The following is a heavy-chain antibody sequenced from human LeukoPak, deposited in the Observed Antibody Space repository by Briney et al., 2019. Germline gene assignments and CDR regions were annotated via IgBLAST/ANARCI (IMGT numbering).Heavy chain of an antibody. Sequence: GGSLRLSCAASGFTFDDYAMHWVRQAPGKGLEWVSGISWNSGSIGYADSVKGRFTISRDNAKNSLYLQMNSLRAEDTALYYCAILGGLGQWLVRVLDAFDIWGQGTMVTVSS. CDR3: AILGGLGQWLVRVLDAFDI. CDR2: ISWNSGSI. D-gene: IGHD6-19*01. V-gene: IGHV3-9*01. J-gene: IGHJ3*02. CDR1: GFTFDDYA.